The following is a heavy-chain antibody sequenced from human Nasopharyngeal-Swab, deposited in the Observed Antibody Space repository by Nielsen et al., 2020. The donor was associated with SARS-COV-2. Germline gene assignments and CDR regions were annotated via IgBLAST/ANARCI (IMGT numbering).Heavy chain of an antibody. CDR3: ARGYYDILTGWMGYFQH. V-gene: IGHV4-39*01. J-gene: IGHJ1*01. CDR1: GGSISSSSYY. Sequence: SETLSLTCTVSGGSISSSSYYWGWIRQPPGNGLEWIGNIYYSGSTYYNPSLKSRVTISVDTSKNQFSLKLSSVTAADTAVYYCARGYYDILTGWMGYFQHWGQGTLVTVSS. D-gene: IGHD3-9*01. CDR2: IYYSGST.